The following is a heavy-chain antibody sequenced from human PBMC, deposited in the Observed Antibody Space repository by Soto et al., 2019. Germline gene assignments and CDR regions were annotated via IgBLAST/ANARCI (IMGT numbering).Heavy chain of an antibody. V-gene: IGHV3-74*01. J-gene: IGHJ4*02. CDR2: INSDGSST. D-gene: IGHD4-17*01. CDR1: GFTFSSYW. CDR3: ARDARNYGGNDY. Sequence: GSLRLSCAASGFTFSSYWMHWVRQAPGKGLVWVSRINSDGSSTSYADSVKGRFTISRDNAKNTLYLQMNSLRAEDTAVYYCARDARNYGGNDYWGQGTLVTVSS.